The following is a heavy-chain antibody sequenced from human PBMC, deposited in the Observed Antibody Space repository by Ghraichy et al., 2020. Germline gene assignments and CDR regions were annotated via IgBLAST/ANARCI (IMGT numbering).Heavy chain of an antibody. J-gene: IGHJ6*02. Sequence: GGSLRLSCAASGFTFSSYSMNWVRQAPGKGLEWVSSISSSSSYIYYADSVKGRFTISRDNAKNSLYLQMNSLRAEDTAVYYCARDNLGYCSGGSCYPGRYYYYGMDVWGQGTTVTVSS. D-gene: IGHD2-15*01. V-gene: IGHV3-21*01. CDR3: ARDNLGYCSGGSCYPGRYYYYGMDV. CDR2: ISSSSSYI. CDR1: GFTFSSYS.